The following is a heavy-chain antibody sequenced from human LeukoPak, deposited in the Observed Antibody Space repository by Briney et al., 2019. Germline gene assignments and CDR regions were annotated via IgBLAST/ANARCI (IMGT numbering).Heavy chain of an antibody. D-gene: IGHD1-26*01. CDR3: ARVGIDYSNNWFDP. Sequence: SETLSLTCTVSGGSISSGDYYWSWIRQPPGKGLEWIGYICYSGSTYYNPSLKSRVTISVDTSKNQFSLKLSSVTAADTAVYYCARVGIDYSNNWFDPWGQGTLVTVSS. J-gene: IGHJ5*02. V-gene: IGHV4-30-4*01. CDR1: GGSISSGDYY. CDR2: ICYSGST.